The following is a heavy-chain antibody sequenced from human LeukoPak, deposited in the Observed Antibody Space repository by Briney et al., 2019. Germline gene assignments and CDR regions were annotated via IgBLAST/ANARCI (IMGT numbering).Heavy chain of an antibody. J-gene: IGHJ4*02. D-gene: IGHD1-26*01. CDR3: AKPLYIGSYYKVASFDY. V-gene: IGHV3-30*18. CDR2: ISYDGSNK. Sequence: PGRSLRLSCAASGFTFSSYGMHWVRQAPGKGLEWVAVISYDGSNKYYADSVKGRFTISRDNSKNTLYLQMNSLRAEDTAVYYCAKPLYIGSYYKVASFDYWGQGTLVTVSS. CDR1: GFTFSSYG.